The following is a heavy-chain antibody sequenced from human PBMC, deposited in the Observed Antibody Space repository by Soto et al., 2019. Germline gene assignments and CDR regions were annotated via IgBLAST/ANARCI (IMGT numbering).Heavy chain of an antibody. V-gene: IGHV3-23*01. CDR1: GFTFSSYA. CDR2: ISGSGGST. J-gene: IGHJ6*02. D-gene: IGHD3-3*01. Sequence: GGSLRLSCAASGFTFSSYAMSWVRQAPGKGLEWVSAISGSGGSTYYADSVKGRFTISRDNSKNTLYLQMNSLRAEDTAVYYCAKDLAIFGVVTPCMDVWGQGTTVTVYS. CDR3: AKDLAIFGVVTPCMDV.